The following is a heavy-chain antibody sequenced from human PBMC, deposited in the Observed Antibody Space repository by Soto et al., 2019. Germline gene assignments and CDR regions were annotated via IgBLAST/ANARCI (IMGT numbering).Heavy chain of an antibody. D-gene: IGHD2-2*01. CDR2: IIPIFGTA. V-gene: IGHV1-69*13. CDR3: ALGYQMHPNTWFDP. J-gene: IGHJ5*02. CDR1: GGTFSSYA. Sequence: ASVKVSFKASGGTFSSYAISWLRQAPGQGLEWMGGIIPIFGTANYAQKFQGRVTITADESTRTAYMELSSLRSEDTAVYYCALGYQMHPNTWFDPWGQGTLVTVSS.